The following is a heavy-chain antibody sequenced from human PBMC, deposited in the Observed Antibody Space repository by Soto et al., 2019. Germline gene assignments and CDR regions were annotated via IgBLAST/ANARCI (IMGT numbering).Heavy chain of an antibody. CDR1: GGSFSGYY. D-gene: IGHD3-22*01. V-gene: IGHV4-34*01. CDR3: ARRPKLLYYYDSSGYYPRWEGFDP. Sequence: QVQLQQWGAGLLKPSETLSLTCAVYGGSFSGYYWSWIRQPPGKGLEWIGEINHSGSTNYNPSLKSRVTISVDTSKNQFSLKLSSVTAADTAVYYCARRPKLLYYYDSSGYYPRWEGFDPWGQGTLVTVSS. J-gene: IGHJ5*02. CDR2: INHSGST.